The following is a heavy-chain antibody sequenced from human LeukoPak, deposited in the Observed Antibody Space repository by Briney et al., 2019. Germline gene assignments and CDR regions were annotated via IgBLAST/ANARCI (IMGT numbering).Heavy chain of an antibody. Sequence: ASVKVSCKASGYTFTGYYMHWVRQAPGQGLEWMGWMNPNSGNTGYAQKFQGRVTMTRNTSISTAYMELSSLRPEDTAVYYCARRGKVTRVGFDYWGQGTLVTVSS. CDR3: ARRGKVTRVGFDY. J-gene: IGHJ4*02. D-gene: IGHD4-23*01. V-gene: IGHV1-8*02. CDR1: GYTFTGYY. CDR2: MNPNSGNT.